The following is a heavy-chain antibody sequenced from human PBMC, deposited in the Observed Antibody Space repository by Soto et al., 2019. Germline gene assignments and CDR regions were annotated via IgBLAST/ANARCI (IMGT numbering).Heavy chain of an antibody. Sequence: GSLRLSCAASGFTFSTFEMNWVRQAPGKGLEWVSTVSKSDYTYYSDSVKGRFTISRDNAKNTVSLQMNTLRAEDTAVYYCAREDSIIIPAVSDFWGQGTLVTVSS. CDR3: AREDSIIIPAVSDF. CDR2: VSKSDYT. CDR1: GFTFSTFE. V-gene: IGHV3-48*03. J-gene: IGHJ4*02. D-gene: IGHD2-2*01.